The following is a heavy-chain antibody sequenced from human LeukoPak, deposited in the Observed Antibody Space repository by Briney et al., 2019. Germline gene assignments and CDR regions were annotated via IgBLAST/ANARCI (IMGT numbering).Heavy chain of an antibody. D-gene: IGHD5-12*01. Sequence: SKTLSLTCTVSGGSISSYYWSWIRQPPGKGLEWIGYIYYSGSTNYNPSLKSRVTISVDTSKNQFSLKLSSVTAADTAVYYCARLPAAGEDGYNLMVYWGQGTLVTVSS. V-gene: IGHV4-59*08. CDR3: ARLPAAGEDGYNLMVY. J-gene: IGHJ4*02. CDR1: GGSISSYY. CDR2: IYYSGST.